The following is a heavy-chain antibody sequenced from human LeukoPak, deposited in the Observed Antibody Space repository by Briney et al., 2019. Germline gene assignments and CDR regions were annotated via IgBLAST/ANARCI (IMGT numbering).Heavy chain of an antibody. D-gene: IGHD2-2*01. Sequence: PSETLSLTCTVSGGSISSSSYYWGWIRQPPGKGLEWIAYIYYSGRTNYNPSLKSRVTISLDTPKNQFSLKLNSVTAADTAVYYCARIVVIPASWFDPWGQGTLVTVSS. V-gene: IGHV4-61*05. J-gene: IGHJ5*02. CDR3: ARIVVIPASWFDP. CDR2: IYYSGRT. CDR1: GGSISSSSYY.